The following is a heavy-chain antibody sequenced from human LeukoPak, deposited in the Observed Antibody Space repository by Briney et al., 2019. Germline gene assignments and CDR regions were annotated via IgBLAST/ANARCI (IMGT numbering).Heavy chain of an antibody. CDR3: VRNVRDTGAFDY. CDR1: GYTFTSYD. D-gene: IGHD5-18*01. CDR2: MNPNSDNA. Sequence: GASVKVSCTASGYTFTSYDINWVRQAPGQGLEWMGWMNPNSDNAGYAQKFQGRVTMTRNPSISTAYMELSSLRSEDTAVYYCVRNVRDTGAFDYWGQGTLVTVSS. J-gene: IGHJ4*02. V-gene: IGHV1-8*01.